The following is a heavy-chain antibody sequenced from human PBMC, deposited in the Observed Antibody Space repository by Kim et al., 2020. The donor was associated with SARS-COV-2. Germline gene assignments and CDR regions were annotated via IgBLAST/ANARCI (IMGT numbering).Heavy chain of an antibody. Sequence: SETLSLTCTVSGGSISSYYWSWIRQPPGKGLEWIGYIYYSGSTNYNPSLKSRVTISVDTSKNQFSLKLSSVTAADTAVYYCARDRGSSSSGYYYGMDVWG. CDR2: IYYSGST. CDR3: ARDRGSSSSGYYYGMDV. V-gene: IGHV4-59*01. D-gene: IGHD6-13*01. CDR1: GGSISSYY. J-gene: IGHJ6*01.